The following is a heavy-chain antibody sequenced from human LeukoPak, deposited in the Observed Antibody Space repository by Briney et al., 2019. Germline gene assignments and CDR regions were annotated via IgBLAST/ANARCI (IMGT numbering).Heavy chain of an antibody. D-gene: IGHD1-20*01. V-gene: IGHV3-53*01. Sequence: GGSLRLSCAASGFTVSSNYMSWVRQAPGKGLEWVSVIYSGGSTYYADSVKGRFTISRDNSKNTLYLQMNSLRAEDTAVYYCARAEGFVNYYFDYWGQGTLVTVSS. J-gene: IGHJ4*02. CDR1: GFTVSSNY. CDR2: IYSGGST. CDR3: ARAEGFVNYYFDY.